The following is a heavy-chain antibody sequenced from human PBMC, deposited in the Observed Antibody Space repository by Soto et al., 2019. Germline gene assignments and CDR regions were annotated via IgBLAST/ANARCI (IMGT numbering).Heavy chain of an antibody. CDR2: ISYDGRNK. CDR3: AREYDSSGYGDDAFDI. D-gene: IGHD3-22*01. CDR1: GFIFSTYA. J-gene: IGHJ3*02. Sequence: QVQLVESGGGVVQPGRSLRLSCAASGFIFSTYAMHWVRQAPGKGLEWVTFISYDGRNKYYADSVKDRFTISRDNSKNTLYLLMNSLRTEDRAVYYCAREYDSSGYGDDAFDIWGQGTMVTVSS. V-gene: IGHV3-30*04.